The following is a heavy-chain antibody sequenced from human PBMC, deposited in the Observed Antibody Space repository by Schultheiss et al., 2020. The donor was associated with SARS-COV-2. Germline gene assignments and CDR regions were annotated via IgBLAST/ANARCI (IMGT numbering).Heavy chain of an antibody. Sequence: GGSLRLSCAASGFTFSSYAMHWVRQAPGKGLEWVSSISSSSSYIYYADSVKGRFTISRDNAKNSLYLQMNSLRAEDTAVYYCASVNYYDSSGYVWGQGTLVTVSS. D-gene: IGHD3-22*01. CDR2: ISSSSSYI. CDR3: ASVNYYDSSGYV. CDR1: GFTFSSYA. J-gene: IGHJ4*02. V-gene: IGHV3-21*01.